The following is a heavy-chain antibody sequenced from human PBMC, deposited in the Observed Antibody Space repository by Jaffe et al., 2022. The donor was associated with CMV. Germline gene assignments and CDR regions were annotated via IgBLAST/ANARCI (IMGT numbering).Heavy chain of an antibody. CDR2: ISSNGGST. V-gene: IGHV3-64*01. Sequence: EVQLVESGGGLVQPGGSLRLSCAASGFTFSSYAMHWVRQAPGKGLEYVSAISSNGGSTYYANSVKGRFTISRDNSKNTLYLQMGSLRAEDMAVYYCARGDAWGQLVWYFDLWGRGTLVTVSS. CDR3: ARGDAWGQLVWYFDL. D-gene: IGHD6-6*01. CDR1: GFTFSSYA. J-gene: IGHJ2*01.